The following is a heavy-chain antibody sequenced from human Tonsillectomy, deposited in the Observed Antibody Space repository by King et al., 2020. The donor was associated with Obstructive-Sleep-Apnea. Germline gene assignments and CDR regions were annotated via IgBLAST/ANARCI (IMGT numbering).Heavy chain of an antibody. CDR2: IKQDGSEK. CDR1: GFTFSSYW. J-gene: IGHJ6*02. D-gene: IGHD5-12*01. Sequence: VQLVESGGGLVQPGGSLRLSCAASGFTFSSYWMSWVRQAPGKGLEGVANIKQDGSEKYYVDSVKGRFTISRDNAKNSLYLQMNSLRAEDTAVYYCARDLGGGYSGYDNSYYYGMDVWGQGTTVTVSS. CDR3: ARDLGGGYSGYDNSYYYGMDV. V-gene: IGHV3-7*01.